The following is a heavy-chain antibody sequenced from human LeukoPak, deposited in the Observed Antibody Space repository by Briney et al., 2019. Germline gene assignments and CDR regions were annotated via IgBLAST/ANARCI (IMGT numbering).Heavy chain of an antibody. CDR1: GFTFSDYS. V-gene: IGHV3-21*01. CDR2: ISSSSDYI. D-gene: IGHD2-21*01. J-gene: IGHJ4*02. Sequence: GGSLRLSCPASGFTFSDYSMSWVRQAPGKGLEWVSSISSSSDYIYYADSVKGRFTISRDNARNSLYLQMNSLRAEDTAVYYCARDRDAGTLGLFDLWGQGTLVTVSS. CDR3: ARDRDAGTLGLFDL.